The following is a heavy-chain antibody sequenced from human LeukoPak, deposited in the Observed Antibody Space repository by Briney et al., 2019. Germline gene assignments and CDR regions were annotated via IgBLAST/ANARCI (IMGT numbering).Heavy chain of an antibody. CDR2: IHYSGST. CDR3: ARSPGYYDKRNYFSGDFDY. J-gene: IGHJ4*02. Sequence: PSETLSLTCTVSSGSISSYYWNWIRQPPGKGLEWIGFIHYSGSTNYNPSLKSRVTISLDTSKSQFSLKLSSVTAADTAVYYCARSPGYYDKRNYFSGDFDYWGRGTLVTVSS. D-gene: IGHD3-22*01. V-gene: IGHV4-59*01. CDR1: SGSISSYY.